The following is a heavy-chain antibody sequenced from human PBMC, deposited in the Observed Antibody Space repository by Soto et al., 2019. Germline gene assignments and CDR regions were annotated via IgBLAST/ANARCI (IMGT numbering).Heavy chain of an antibody. Sequence: QVQLQESGPGLVKPSQTLTLTCSVSGGSINSGGYYWTWIRQHPGKGLEWIGNIYYSGSTSYKPSLKSRVTISIDTSKTHFSLKLSSVTAADTAVYNCARSSISKKIDYWGQGTLVTVSS. V-gene: IGHV4-31*03. D-gene: IGHD2-2*01. CDR2: IYYSGST. CDR3: ARSSISKKIDY. CDR1: GGSINSGGYY. J-gene: IGHJ4*02.